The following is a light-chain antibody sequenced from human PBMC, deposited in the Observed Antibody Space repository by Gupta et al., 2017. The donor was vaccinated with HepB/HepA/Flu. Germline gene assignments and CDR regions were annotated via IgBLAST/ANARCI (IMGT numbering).Light chain of an antibody. J-gene: IGLJ3*02. CDR3: AAWDDSLSGPV. Sequence: PGQRVTISCSGSSSNIGSNYVYWYQQLPGTAPKLLIYRNNQRPSGVPDRFSGSKSGTSASLAISGLRSEDEADYYCAAWDDSLSGPVFGGGTKLTVL. CDR2: RNN. V-gene: IGLV1-47*01. CDR1: SSNIGSNY.